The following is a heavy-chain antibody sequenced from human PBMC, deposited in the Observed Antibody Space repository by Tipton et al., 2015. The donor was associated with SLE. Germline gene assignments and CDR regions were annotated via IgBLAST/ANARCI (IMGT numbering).Heavy chain of an antibody. CDR2: IYYTGNT. J-gene: IGHJ3*01. CDR3: ARMGLCTTTTCNEGAFDV. Sequence: TLSLTCTVSGGSMSSVSDYWSWIRQPPGKGLEWIGYIYYTGNTNYNPSLKSRVTMSVDTSKSQFSLKLTFVSAADTAIYYCARMGLCTTTTCNEGAFDVWGQGSMVTVSS. D-gene: IGHD2-2*01. CDR1: GGSMSSVSDY. V-gene: IGHV4-61*01.